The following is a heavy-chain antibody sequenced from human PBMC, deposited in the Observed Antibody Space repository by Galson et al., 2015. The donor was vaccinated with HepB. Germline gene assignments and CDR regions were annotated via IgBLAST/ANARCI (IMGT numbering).Heavy chain of an antibody. V-gene: IGHV1-69*13. CDR3: ARAKRPQTFVYYYDSSGLGGVDY. Sequence: SVKVSCKASGGTFSSYAISWVRQAPGQGLEWMGGIIPIFGTANYAQKFQGRVTITADESTSTAYMELSSLRSEDTAVYYCARAKRPQTFVYYYDSSGLGGVDYWGQGTLVTVSS. D-gene: IGHD3-22*01. CDR1: GGTFSSYA. J-gene: IGHJ4*02. CDR2: IIPIFGTA.